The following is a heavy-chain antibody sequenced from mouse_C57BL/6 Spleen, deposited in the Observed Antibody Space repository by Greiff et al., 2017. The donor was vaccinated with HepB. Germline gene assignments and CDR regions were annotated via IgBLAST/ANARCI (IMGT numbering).Heavy chain of an antibody. V-gene: IGHV1-64*01. D-gene: IGHD2-1*01. CDR2: IHPNSGST. CDR1: GYTFTSYW. Sequence: VQLQQPGAELVKPGASVKLSCKASGYTFTSYWMHWVKQRPGQGLEWIGMIHPNSGSTNYNEKFKSKATLTVDKSSSTAYMQLSSLTSEDSAVYYCASYGNYPVAYWGQGTLVTVSA. CDR3: ASYGNYPVAY. J-gene: IGHJ3*01.